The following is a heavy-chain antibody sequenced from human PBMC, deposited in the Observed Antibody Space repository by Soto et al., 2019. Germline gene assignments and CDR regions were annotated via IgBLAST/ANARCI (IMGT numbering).Heavy chain of an antibody. J-gene: IGHJ4*02. CDR1: GGTFSSYA. CDR2: FDPEDGAA. V-gene: IGHV1-69*06. D-gene: IGHD6-13*01. Sequence: GASVKVSCTASGGTFSSYAISWVRQAPGQGLEWMGGFDPEDGAANYAQKFQGRVTMTEDTSTDTAYMELSSLRSEDTAVYYCASGTIAENDYWGQGTLVTVSS. CDR3: ASGTIAENDY.